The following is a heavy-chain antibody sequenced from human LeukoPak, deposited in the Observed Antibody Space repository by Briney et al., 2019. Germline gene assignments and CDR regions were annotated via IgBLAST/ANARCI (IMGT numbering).Heavy chain of an antibody. CDR3: AKTSKYSTTWYDY. J-gene: IGHJ4*02. V-gene: IGHV3-23*01. Sequence: PGGSLRLSCAASGFTFSNYAMSWVRQAPGKGLEWVSGISGDGGSTYYADSVKGRFTISRGSSENALYLQMNSLRAEDTAVYYCAKTSKYSTTWYDYWGQGTLVTASS. CDR1: GFTFSNYA. D-gene: IGHD6-13*01. CDR2: ISGDGGST.